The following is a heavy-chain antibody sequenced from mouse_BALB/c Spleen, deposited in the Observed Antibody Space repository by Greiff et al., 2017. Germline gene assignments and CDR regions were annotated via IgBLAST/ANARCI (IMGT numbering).Heavy chain of an antibody. D-gene: IGHD2-1*01. Sequence: VQLQQSGPSLVQPSQSLSITCTVSGFSLTSYGVHWVRQSPGKGLEWLGVIWRGGSTDYNAAFMSRLSITKDNSKSQVFFKMNSLQADDTAIYYCAKIGKGNYWYFDVWGAGTTVTVSS. J-gene: IGHJ1*01. CDR2: IWRGGST. V-gene: IGHV2-5-1*01. CDR1: GFSLTSYG. CDR3: AKIGKGNYWYFDV.